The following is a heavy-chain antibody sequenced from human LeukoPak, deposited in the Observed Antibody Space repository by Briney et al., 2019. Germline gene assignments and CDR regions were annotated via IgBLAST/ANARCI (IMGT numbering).Heavy chain of an antibody. V-gene: IGHV4-4*02. D-gene: IGHD2-2*01. CDR1: GGSISSSNW. CDR2: IYHSGST. Sequence: SETLSLTCAVSGGSISSSNWWSWVRQPPGKGLEWIGEIYHSGSTNYNPSLKSRVTISVDKSKNQFSLKVNSVTAADTAVYYCVRDIGQLRSDYWGQGTLVTVSS. CDR3: VRDIGQLRSDY. J-gene: IGHJ4*02.